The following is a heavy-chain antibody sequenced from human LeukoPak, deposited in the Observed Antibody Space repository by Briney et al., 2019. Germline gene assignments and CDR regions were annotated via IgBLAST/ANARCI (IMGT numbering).Heavy chain of an antibody. Sequence: SETLSLTCTVSGGSISSYYWSWIRQPAGKGLQWIVRIYTSGSTNYNPSLKSRVTMSVDTSKNQFSLKLSSVTAADTAVYYCARGGSSSAYYYYMDVWGKGTTVTVSS. J-gene: IGHJ6*03. CDR2: IYTSGST. CDR3: ARGGSSSAYYYYMDV. D-gene: IGHD6-6*01. CDR1: GGSISSYY. V-gene: IGHV4-4*07.